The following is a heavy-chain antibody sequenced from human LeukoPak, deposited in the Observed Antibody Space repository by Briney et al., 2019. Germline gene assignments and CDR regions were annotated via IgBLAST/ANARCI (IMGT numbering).Heavy chain of an antibody. CDR1: GGSFSGYY. CDR2: INHSGST. CDR3: ARAPQGPPRYNWNLDY. V-gene: IGHV4-34*01. Sequence: SETLSLTCAVYGGSFSGYYWSWIRQPPGKGLEWIGEINHSGSTNYNPSLKSRVTISVDTSKNQFSLKLSSVTAADTAVYYCARAPQGPPRYNWNLDYWGQGTLVTVSS. D-gene: IGHD1-20*01. J-gene: IGHJ4*02.